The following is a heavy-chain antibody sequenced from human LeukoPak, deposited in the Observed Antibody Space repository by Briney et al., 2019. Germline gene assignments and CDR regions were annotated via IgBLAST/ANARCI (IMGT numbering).Heavy chain of an antibody. V-gene: IGHV4-39*01. D-gene: IGHD5-18*01. J-gene: IGHJ4*02. CDR2: IYYSGST. Sequence: SETLSLTCTVSGGSISSSSYYWGWIRQPPGKGLEWIGSIYYSGSTYYNPSLKSRVTISVDTSKNQFSLKLSSVTAADTAVYYCARYPDPAMVLRDFDYWGQGTLVTVPS. CDR1: GGSISSSSYY. CDR3: ARYPDPAMVLRDFDY.